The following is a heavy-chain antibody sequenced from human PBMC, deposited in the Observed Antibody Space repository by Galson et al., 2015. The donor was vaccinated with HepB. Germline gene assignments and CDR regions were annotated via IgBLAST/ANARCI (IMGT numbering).Heavy chain of an antibody. J-gene: IGHJ2*01. Sequence: SLRLSCAASGFTFSSYNMNWVRQAPGKGLEWVSSITSSSSYTKHADSVKGRFTISRDNAKNSLYLQMSSLRAEDTAIYYCARGAQSVYWYFDLCGRGSRVTASP. V-gene: IGHV3-21*01. CDR2: ITSSSSYT. CDR3: ARGAQSVYWYFDL. CDR1: GFTFSSYN.